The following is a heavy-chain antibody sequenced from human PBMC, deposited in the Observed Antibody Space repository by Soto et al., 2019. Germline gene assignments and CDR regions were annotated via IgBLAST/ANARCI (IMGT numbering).Heavy chain of an antibody. Sequence: PSETLSLTCTVSGGSISSSSYYWGWIRQPPGKGLEWIGSIYYSGSTYYNPTLKSRVTISVDTSKNQFSLKLSSVTAADTAVYYCSRPYCSGGSGYSSPPKGAFDIWGQGTMVTVS. CDR1: GGSISSSSYY. CDR2: IYYSGST. J-gene: IGHJ3*02. D-gene: IGHD2-15*01. V-gene: IGHV4-39*01. CDR3: SRPYCSGGSGYSSPPKGAFDI.